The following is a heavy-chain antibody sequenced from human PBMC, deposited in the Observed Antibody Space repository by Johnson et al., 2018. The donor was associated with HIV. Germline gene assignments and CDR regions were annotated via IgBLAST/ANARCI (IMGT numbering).Heavy chain of an antibody. CDR2: ICGSGGSP. CDR1: GFTFSSYS. V-gene: IGHV3-23*04. D-gene: IGHD1-26*01. J-gene: IGHJ3*02. CDR3: AKDRTSGSYSDDAFDI. Sequence: VQLVESGGGLVKPGGSLRLSCAASGFTFSSYSMSWVRQAPGKGLEWVSAICGSGGSPFYATSVKGRFTISRDNSKNTLYLQMNSLRAEDTAVYYCAKDRTSGSYSDDAFDIWGQGTMVTVSS.